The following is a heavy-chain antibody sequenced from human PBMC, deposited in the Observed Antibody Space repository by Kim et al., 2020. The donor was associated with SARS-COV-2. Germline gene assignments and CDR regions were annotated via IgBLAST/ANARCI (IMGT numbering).Heavy chain of an antibody. J-gene: IGHJ4*02. V-gene: IGHV3-15*01. Sequence: APVKGRFTNSRDDSKNTLYLQMNSLKTEDTAVYYCTTDSWFGELLREFDYWGQGTLVTVSS. D-gene: IGHD3-10*01. CDR3: TTDSWFGELLREFDY.